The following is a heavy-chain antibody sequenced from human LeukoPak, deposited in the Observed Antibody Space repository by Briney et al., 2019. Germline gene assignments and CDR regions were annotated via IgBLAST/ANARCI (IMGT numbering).Heavy chain of an antibody. Sequence: GGSLRLSCAVSGFTFSSCDMNWVRQAPGKGLEWVSYITGSSSTIYYADSVKGRFTISRDNAKNSLYLQMNSLRDEDTAVYYCARTAGSGYFYFDYWGQGTLVTVSS. D-gene: IGHD3-22*01. CDR2: ITGSSSTI. CDR1: GFTFSSCD. V-gene: IGHV3-48*02. CDR3: ARTAGSGYFYFDY. J-gene: IGHJ4*02.